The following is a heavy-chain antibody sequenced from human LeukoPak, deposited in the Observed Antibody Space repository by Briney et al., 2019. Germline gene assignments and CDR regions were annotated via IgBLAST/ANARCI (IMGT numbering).Heavy chain of an antibody. V-gene: IGHV4-39*01. D-gene: IGHD6-19*01. CDR3: ARTAGMQGFDY. Sequence: SETLSLTCTVSGGSISSSSYYWGWIRQPPGKGLEWVGSISYSGSTYYNPSLKSRVTISVDTSKNQFSLRVSSVTAADTAVYYCARTAGMQGFDYWGQGTLVTVSS. CDR1: GGSISSSSYY. J-gene: IGHJ4*02. CDR2: ISYSGST.